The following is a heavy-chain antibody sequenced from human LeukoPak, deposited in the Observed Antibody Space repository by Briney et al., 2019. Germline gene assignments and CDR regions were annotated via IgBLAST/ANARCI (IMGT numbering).Heavy chain of an antibody. V-gene: IGHV1-69*06. Sequence: GASVKVSCKASGGTFSSYAISWVRQAPGQGLEWMGGIIPIFGTANYAQKFQGRVTITADKSTSTAYMELSSLRSEDTAVYYCAATRPGSVLDAFDIWGQGTMVTVSS. CDR3: AATRPGSVLDAFDI. J-gene: IGHJ3*02. D-gene: IGHD1-26*01. CDR1: GGTFSSYA. CDR2: IIPIFGTA.